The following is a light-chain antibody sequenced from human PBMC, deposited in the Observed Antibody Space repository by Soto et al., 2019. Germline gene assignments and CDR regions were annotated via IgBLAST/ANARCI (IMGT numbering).Light chain of an antibody. CDR2: GAS. CDR3: QQYGSSALT. V-gene: IGKV3-20*01. Sequence: EIVLTQSPGTLSLSPGERATLSCRASQSVSSIYLAWYQQKPGQAPRLLIYGASSRPTGIPDRFSGSGSETDFTLTISRLEPEDFAVYYCQQYGSSALTFGGGTKVEIK. CDR1: QSVSSIY. J-gene: IGKJ4*01.